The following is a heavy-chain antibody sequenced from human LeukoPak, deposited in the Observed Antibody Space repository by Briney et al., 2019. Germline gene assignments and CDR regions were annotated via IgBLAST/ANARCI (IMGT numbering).Heavy chain of an antibody. CDR1: GFTFSSYA. Sequence: GGSLRLSCAASGFTFSSYAMSWVRQAPGKGREWVSAISGSGGSTYYADSVKDRFTITRDNSKNTLYLQMNSLRAEDTAVYYCAKDDYGDFPYYYYYMDVWGKGTTVTVSS. V-gene: IGHV3-23*01. J-gene: IGHJ6*03. D-gene: IGHD4-17*01. CDR2: ISGSGGST. CDR3: AKDDYGDFPYYYYYMDV.